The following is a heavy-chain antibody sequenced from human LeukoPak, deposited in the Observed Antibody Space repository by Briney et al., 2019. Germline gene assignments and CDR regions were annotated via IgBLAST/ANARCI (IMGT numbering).Heavy chain of an antibody. CDR3: AKDLNTLVMQYFDS. D-gene: IGHD2-21*01. CDR2: MRYDGKTE. Sequence: GGSLSLPCTGSGFPFSSYGVHWVRQTPGRGLEWVAFMRYDGKTEYYADSVKGRFTIAREDSHSTVHLHMKDLRPDDAAVYFCAKDLNTLVMQYFDSLGQGTQV. CDR1: GFPFSSYG. V-gene: IGHV3-30*02. J-gene: IGHJ4*02.